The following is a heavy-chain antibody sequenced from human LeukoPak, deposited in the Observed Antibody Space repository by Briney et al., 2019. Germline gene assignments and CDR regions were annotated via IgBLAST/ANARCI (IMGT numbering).Heavy chain of an antibody. CDR2: INQDGSEK. V-gene: IGHV3-7*01. D-gene: IGHD1-26*01. CDR1: GFTFSSYW. Sequence: GGSLRLSCAASGFTFSSYWMSWVRQAPGEGLEWVANINQDGSEKYYVDSVKGRFTISRDNSKNTLYLQMNSLRAEDTAVYYCARDQYSGSYLGYWGQGTLVTVSS. CDR3: ARDQYSGSYLGY. J-gene: IGHJ4*02.